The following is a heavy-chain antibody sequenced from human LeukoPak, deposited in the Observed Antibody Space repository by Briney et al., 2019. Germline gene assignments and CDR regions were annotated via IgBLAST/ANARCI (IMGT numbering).Heavy chain of an antibody. V-gene: IGHV3-23*01. Sequence: PGGSLRLSCAASEFTFSNYAMSWVRQAPGKGLEWVSGSTGTGYSTYYADSVKGRFTISRDNSKNTLYLQMNSLRAEDTAVYYCVKDDCSGGSCYSSSVFDYWGQGTLVTVSS. D-gene: IGHD2-15*01. CDR2: STGTGYST. J-gene: IGHJ4*02. CDR1: EFTFSNYA. CDR3: VKDDCSGGSCYSSSVFDY.